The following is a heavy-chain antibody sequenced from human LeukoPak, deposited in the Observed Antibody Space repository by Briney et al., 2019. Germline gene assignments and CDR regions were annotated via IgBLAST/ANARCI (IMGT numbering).Heavy chain of an antibody. D-gene: IGHD2-8*01. CDR2: INPNSGGT. Sequence: ASVKVSCKASGYTFTGYYMHWVRQAPGQGLEWMGWINPNSGGTNYAQKFQGRVTMTRDTSISTAYMELSRLRSDDTAVYHCARDFTNDYYYGMDVWGQGTTVTVSS. V-gene: IGHV1-2*02. CDR1: GYTFTGYY. J-gene: IGHJ6*02. CDR3: ARDFTNDYYYGMDV.